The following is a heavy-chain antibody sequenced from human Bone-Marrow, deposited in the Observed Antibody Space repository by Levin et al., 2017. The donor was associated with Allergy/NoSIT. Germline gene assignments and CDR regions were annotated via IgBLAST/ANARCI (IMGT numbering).Heavy chain of an antibody. Sequence: RAGGSLRLSCKTSGYMFTKYWIAWVRQMPGKGLEWMGTIYPDDSDTRYRSTFEGLVDISVDKSTNTAYLQWTSLRMSDSGMYFCAKSIYRGYENDAFDLWGQGTMVTVSS. CDR3: AKSIYRGYENDAFDL. CDR2: IYPDDSDT. J-gene: IGHJ3*01. CDR1: GYMFTKYW. D-gene: IGHD5-12*01. V-gene: IGHV5-51*01.